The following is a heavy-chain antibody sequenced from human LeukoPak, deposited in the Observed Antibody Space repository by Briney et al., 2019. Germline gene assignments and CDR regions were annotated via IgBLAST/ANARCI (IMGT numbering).Heavy chain of an antibody. J-gene: IGHJ6*02. Sequence: SQTLSLTCTVSGGSISSGGYYWSWIRQHPGKGLEWIGYIYYSGSTYYNPSLKSRVTISVDTSKNQFSLKLSSVTAAGTAVYYCARVSRVVPAAISSYYYYGMDVWGQGTTVTVSS. CDR2: IYYSGST. D-gene: IGHD2-2*01. CDR1: GGSISSGGYY. CDR3: ARVSRVVPAAISSYYYYGMDV. V-gene: IGHV4-31*03.